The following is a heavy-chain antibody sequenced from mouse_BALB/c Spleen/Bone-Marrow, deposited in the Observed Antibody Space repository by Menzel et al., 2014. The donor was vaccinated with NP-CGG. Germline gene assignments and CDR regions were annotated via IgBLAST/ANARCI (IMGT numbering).Heavy chain of an antibody. Sequence: QVQLQQSGAELARPGASVKLSCKTSGYTFTTYWMQWVKQRPGQGLEWIGAIYPGEGDTGYTQKFKGKATLTADKSSSTAYMQLSNLTSEDSAVYYCSREPSNWGYYWGQGTTLTVSS. CDR1: GYTFTTYW. J-gene: IGHJ2*01. CDR3: SREPSNWGYY. V-gene: IGHV1-87*01. CDR2: IYPGEGDT.